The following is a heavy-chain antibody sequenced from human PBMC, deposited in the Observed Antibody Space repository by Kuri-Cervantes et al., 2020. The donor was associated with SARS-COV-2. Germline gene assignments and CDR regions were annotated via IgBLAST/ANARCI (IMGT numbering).Heavy chain of an antibody. V-gene: IGHV4-61*01. D-gene: IGHD6-13*01. J-gene: IGHJ6*04. Sequence: SETLSLTCTVSGDSVTNSHYSWSWIRQPPGKGLEWIGYIYYSGSTNYNPSLQNRVSILIDTSKNQFSLRLSSVTAADTAVYYCARHATGYSSSSYLGYYAMDVWGKGTTVTVSS. CDR3: ARHATGYSSSSYLGYYAMDV. CDR1: GDSVTNSHYS. CDR2: IYYSGST.